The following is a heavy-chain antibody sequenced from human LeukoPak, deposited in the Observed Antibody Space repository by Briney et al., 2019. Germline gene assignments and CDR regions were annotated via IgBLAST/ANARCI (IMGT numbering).Heavy chain of an antibody. Sequence: PSETLSLTCTVSGGSISTYYWNWIRQPPGKGLEWIGYIFSSGSANYNPSLRSRVTMSVDTSKNQFSLKLSSVTAADTAVYYCAKRGSSGSVGKDNYWGQGTLVTVSS. CDR3: AKRGSSGSVGKDNY. D-gene: IGHD1-26*01. V-gene: IGHV4-59*12. J-gene: IGHJ4*02. CDR1: GGSISTYY. CDR2: IFSSGSA.